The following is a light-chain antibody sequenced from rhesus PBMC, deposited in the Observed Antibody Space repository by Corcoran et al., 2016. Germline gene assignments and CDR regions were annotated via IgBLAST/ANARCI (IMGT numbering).Light chain of an antibody. J-gene: IGKJ1*01. CDR2: KVS. CDR1: ENVNNY. V-gene: IGKV1-74*01. Sequence: DIQMTQSPSSLSASVGDRVTITCRTSENVNNYLNWYQQKPGKAPKLLIYKVSTLQSGVPSRFSGSGSGTDYTFTISSLQSEDVATYYCQYDCNTPRTFGPGTKVEI. CDR3: QYDCNTPRT.